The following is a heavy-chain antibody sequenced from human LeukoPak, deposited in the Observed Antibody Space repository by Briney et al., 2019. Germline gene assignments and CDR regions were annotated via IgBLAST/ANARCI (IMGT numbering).Heavy chain of an antibody. CDR1: GDSVSSGSYS. D-gene: IGHD3-3*01. V-gene: IGHV4-61*01. CDR2: IFYRGST. CDR3: AKDLEAITIFGVVISDYYGMDV. Sequence: PSETLSLTCTVSGDSVSSGSYSWSWIRQPPGKGLEWIGYIFYRGSTSYNPSLKSRLTISADSSKNQFSLRLSSVTAADTAVYYCAKDLEAITIFGVVISDYYGMDVWGQGTTVTVSS. J-gene: IGHJ6*02.